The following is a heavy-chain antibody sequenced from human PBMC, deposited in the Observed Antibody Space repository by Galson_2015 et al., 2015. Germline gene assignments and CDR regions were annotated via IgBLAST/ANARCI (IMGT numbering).Heavy chain of an antibody. Sequence: SLRLSCAASGFTFSSYAMHWVRQAPGKGLEWVAVISYDGSNKYYADSVKGRFTISRDNSKNTLYLQMNSLRAEDTAVYYCARGGALLWFGENDYWGQGTLVTVSS. V-gene: IGHV3-30-3*01. CDR1: GFTFSSYA. J-gene: IGHJ4*02. D-gene: IGHD3-10*01. CDR2: ISYDGSNK. CDR3: ARGGALLWFGENDY.